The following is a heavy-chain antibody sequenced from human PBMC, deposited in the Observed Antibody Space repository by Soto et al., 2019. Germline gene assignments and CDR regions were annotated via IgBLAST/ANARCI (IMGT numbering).Heavy chain of an antibody. J-gene: IGHJ4*02. CDR3: ARAPEASTETLDS. Sequence: GGSLRLCCAASGFSFNNYALHWVRQAPGKGLEWVAVISYSGINENYADSVKGRFTVSRDISKNTLYLQMNSLRTEDTAVYYCARAPEASTETLDSWGQGTLVTVSS. V-gene: IGHV3-30*04. CDR2: ISYSGINE. CDR1: GFSFNNYA.